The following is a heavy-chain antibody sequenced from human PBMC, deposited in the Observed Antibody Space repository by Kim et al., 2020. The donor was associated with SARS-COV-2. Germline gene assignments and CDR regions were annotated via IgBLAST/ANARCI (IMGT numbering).Heavy chain of an antibody. CDR1: GGSISSSSYY. CDR2: IYYSGST. J-gene: IGHJ5*02. CDR3: ARVTRVGPVRGVISVGYNWFDP. D-gene: IGHD3-10*01. V-gene: IGHV4-39*07. Sequence: SETLSLTCTVSGGSISSSSYYWGWIRQPPGKGLEWIGSIYYSGSTYYNPSLKSRVTISVDTSKNQFSLKLSSVTAADTAVYYCARVTRVGPVRGVISVGYNWFDPWGQGTLVTVSS.